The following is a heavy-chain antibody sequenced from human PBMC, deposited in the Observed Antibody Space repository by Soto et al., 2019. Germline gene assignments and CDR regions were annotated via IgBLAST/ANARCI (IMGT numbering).Heavy chain of an antibody. CDR2: LNADSGGT. Sequence: ASVNVSCKASGYTFTLYTMHWVRQAPGQQLEWMGWLNADSGGTNYAQKFQGWVTMTRDTSISTAYMELSRLKSDDTAVYYCARSICSSTSCPTRYYYYYMDVWGKGTTVTVSS. J-gene: IGHJ6*03. CDR1: GYTFTLYT. V-gene: IGHV1-2*04. D-gene: IGHD2-2*01. CDR3: ARSICSSTSCPTRYYYYYMDV.